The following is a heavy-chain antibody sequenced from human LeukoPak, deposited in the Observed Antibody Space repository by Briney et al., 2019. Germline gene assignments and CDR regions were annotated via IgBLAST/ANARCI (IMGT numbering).Heavy chain of an antibody. D-gene: IGHD3-10*01. Sequence: GGSLRLSCAASGFTFDDYGLSWVRQAPGKGLEWVSGVNWNGGSTGYADSVKGRFTISRDNAKNSLYLQMNSLRAEDTAVYYCARLPRYYYGSGNGQNWFDPWGQGTLVTVSS. CDR1: GFTFDDYG. CDR3: ARLPRYYYGSGNGQNWFDP. V-gene: IGHV3-20*04. CDR2: VNWNGGST. J-gene: IGHJ5*02.